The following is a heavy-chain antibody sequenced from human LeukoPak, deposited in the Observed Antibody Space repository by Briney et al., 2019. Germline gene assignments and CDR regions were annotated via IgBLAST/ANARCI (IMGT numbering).Heavy chain of an antibody. CDR3: ARHPYYYGSGSPWGYNWFDP. CDR2: IYPGDSDT. Sequence: GESLKISCKGSGYSFTSYWIGWVRQMPGKGLEWMGIIYPGDSDTRYSPSFQGQVTISADKSISTAYLQWSSLKASDTAMYYCARHPYYYGSGSPWGYNWFDPWGQGTLVTVSS. V-gene: IGHV5-51*01. CDR1: GYSFTSYW. D-gene: IGHD3-10*01. J-gene: IGHJ5*02.